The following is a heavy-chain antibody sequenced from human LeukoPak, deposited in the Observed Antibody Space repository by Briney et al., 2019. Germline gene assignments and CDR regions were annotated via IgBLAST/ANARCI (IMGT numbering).Heavy chain of an antibody. CDR3: VRKTRDYGDKLLDY. CDR1: GGSFSGYY. J-gene: IGHJ4*02. Sequence: SETLSLTCAGYGGSFSGYYWSWIRQPPGKGLEWIGEINHSGSTNYNPPLKSRVTISVDTSKNQFSLKLSSVTAADTAVYYCVRKTRDYGDKLLDYWGQGTLVTVSS. V-gene: IGHV4-34*01. D-gene: IGHD4-17*01. CDR2: INHSGST.